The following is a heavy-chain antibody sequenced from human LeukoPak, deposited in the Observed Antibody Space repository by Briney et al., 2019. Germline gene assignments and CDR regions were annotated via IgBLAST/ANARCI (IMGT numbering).Heavy chain of an antibody. V-gene: IGHV3-30*04. CDR3: ARAPVLYSSSSGKVYYGMDV. J-gene: IGHJ6*02. Sequence: GGSLRLSCAASGFTFSSYAMHWVRQAPGKGLEWVAVISYDGSNKYYADSVKGRFTISRDNSKNTLYLQMNSLRAEDTAVYYCARAPVLYSSSSGKVYYGMDVWGQGTTVTVSS. CDR1: GFTFSSYA. D-gene: IGHD6-13*01. CDR2: ISYDGSNK.